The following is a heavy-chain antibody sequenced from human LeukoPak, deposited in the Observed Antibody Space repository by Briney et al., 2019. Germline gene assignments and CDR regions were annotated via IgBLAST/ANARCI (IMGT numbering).Heavy chain of an antibody. V-gene: IGHV4-59*11. D-gene: IGHD3-10*01. J-gene: IGHJ6*03. Sequence: SETLSLTCTVSGGSISSHYWSWIRQPPGKGLEWIGYIYYSGSTNYNPSLKSRVTISVDTSKNQFSLKLSSVTAADTAVYYCARVPGPYYYYYMDVWGKGTTVTVSS. CDR1: GGSISSHY. CDR3: ARVPGPYYYYYMDV. CDR2: IYYSGST.